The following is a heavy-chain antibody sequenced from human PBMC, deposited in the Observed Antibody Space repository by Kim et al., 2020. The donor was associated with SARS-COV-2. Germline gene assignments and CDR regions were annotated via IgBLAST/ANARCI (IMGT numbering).Heavy chain of an antibody. V-gene: IGHV3-23*01. CDR3: AKTGPYYYLYSGLIL. J-gene: IGHJ2*01. CDR2: IYGGGSTT. CDR1: GFTLTSYA. Sequence: GGSLRLSCAASGFTLTSYAISWVRQAPGKRLEWVSTIYGGGSTTHYADAVKGRFTISRDASKSRVYLEMTSLRGDDTALYFCAKTGPYYYLYSGLILW. D-gene: IGHD3-10*01.